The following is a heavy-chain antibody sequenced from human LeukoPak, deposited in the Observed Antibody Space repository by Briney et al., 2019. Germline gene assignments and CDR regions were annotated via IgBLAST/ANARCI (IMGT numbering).Heavy chain of an antibody. CDR2: INPNSGGT. CDR3: ARARCSSTSCYFNWFDP. D-gene: IGHD2-2*01. J-gene: IGHJ5*02. Sequence: GASVKVSCKASGYTFTGYYMHWVRQAPGQGLEWMGRINPNSGGTNYAQKFQGRVTMTRDTSISTAYMELSRLRSDDTAVYYWARARCSSTSCYFNWFDPWGQGTLVSVSS. CDR1: GYTFTGYY. V-gene: IGHV1-2*06.